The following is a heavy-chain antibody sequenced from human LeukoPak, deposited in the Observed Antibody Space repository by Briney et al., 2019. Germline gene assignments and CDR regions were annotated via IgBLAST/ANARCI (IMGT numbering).Heavy chain of an antibody. Sequence: PGGSLRLSCAASGFTFSGYSMNWVRQAPGKGLEWVSSITSASSYTYYADSVEGRFTISRDNAKNSLYLQMNSLRAEDTAVYYCAKEGTSWGISYYYGMDVWGQGTTVTVSS. CDR3: AKEGTSWGISYYYGMDV. CDR1: GFTFSGYS. D-gene: IGHD3-16*01. J-gene: IGHJ6*02. CDR2: ITSASSYT. V-gene: IGHV3-21*01.